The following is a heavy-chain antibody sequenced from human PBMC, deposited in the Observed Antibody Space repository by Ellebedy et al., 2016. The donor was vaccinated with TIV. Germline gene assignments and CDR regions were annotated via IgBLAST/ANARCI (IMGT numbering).Heavy chain of an antibody. CDR1: GGSISSSSYY. J-gene: IGHJ4*02. CDR2: IYYSGST. CDR3: TCGSGRGESYEE. D-gene: IGHD3-10*01. Sequence: SETLSLTCTVSGGSISSSSYYWGWIRQPPGKGLEWIGSIYYSGSTNYNPSLKSRVTISLDTSKNQFSLKLSSVTAADTAMYYCTCGSGRGESYEEWGQGTLVTVSS. V-gene: IGHV4-39*07.